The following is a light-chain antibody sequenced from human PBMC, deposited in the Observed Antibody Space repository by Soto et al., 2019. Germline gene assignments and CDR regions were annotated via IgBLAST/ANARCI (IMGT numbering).Light chain of an antibody. V-gene: IGLV3-25*02. CDR2: KDS. J-gene: IGLJ1*01. CDR3: QSADSSGTSV. CDR1: ALPRQY. Sequence: SYELTQPPSVSVSPGQTARITCSGDALPRQYAYWYQQRPGQAPVLVIYKDSERPSGIPERFSGSSSGTTVTLTISGVQAEDEADYYCQSADSSGTSVFGNGTKVTVL.